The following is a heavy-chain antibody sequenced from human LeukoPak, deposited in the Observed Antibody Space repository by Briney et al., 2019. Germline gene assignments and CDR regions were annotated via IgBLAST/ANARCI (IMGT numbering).Heavy chain of an antibody. V-gene: IGHV1-2*02. CDR1: GYTFTGYY. Sequence: ASVKVSCKASGYTFTGYYMHWVRQAPGQGLEWMGWINPNSGGTNYAQKFQGRVTMTRDTSISTAYMELSRLRSEDTAVYYCARVRTTVTTFGWFDPWGQGTLVTVSS. CDR3: ARVRTTVTTFGWFDP. J-gene: IGHJ5*02. D-gene: IGHD4-17*01. CDR2: INPNSGGT.